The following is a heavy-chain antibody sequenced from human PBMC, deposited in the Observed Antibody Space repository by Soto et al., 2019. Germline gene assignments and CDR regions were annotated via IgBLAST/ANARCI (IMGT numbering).Heavy chain of an antibody. CDR3: ERDLGWNSHRNFEY. V-gene: IGHV3-7*03. CDR2: IKQDGSEK. CDR1: VLSCISYW. D-gene: IGHD1-7*01. J-gene: IGHJ4*02. Sequence: GVCXRLSGSACVLSCISYWMSWVRHAPGKGLEWVANIKQDGSEKYYVDSVKGRFTISRDNDKNSLYLKMNSLRAEDTAVYYCERDLGWNSHRNFEYRGQGTLVNVYS.